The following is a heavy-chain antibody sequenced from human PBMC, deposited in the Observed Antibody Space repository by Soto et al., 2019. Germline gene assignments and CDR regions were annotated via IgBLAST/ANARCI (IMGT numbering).Heavy chain of an antibody. D-gene: IGHD2-8*02. J-gene: IGHJ4*02. CDR3: ARGLIIGCQYWEGWYYLDS. CDR2: INLAGGT. Sequence: SETLSLTCAVYSGSFSGHFWSWIRQPPGKGLEWIGEINLAGGTNYNPSLKSRVTISIDKSNNQFFLKLTSVTAADKAVYYCARGLIIGCQYWEGWYYLDSWGQRTQVTVSS. CDR1: SGSFSGHF. V-gene: IGHV4-34*01.